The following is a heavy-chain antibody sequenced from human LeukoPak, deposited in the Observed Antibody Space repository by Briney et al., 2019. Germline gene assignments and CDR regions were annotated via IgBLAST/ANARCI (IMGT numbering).Heavy chain of an antibody. V-gene: IGHV3-30*01. CDR2: ISYDGSNK. Sequence: GRSLRLSCAASGFTFSSYAMHWVCQAPGKGLEWVAVISYDGSNKYYADSVKGRFTISRDNSKNTLYLQMNSLRAEDTAVYYCATFEYSSSSDYWGQGTLVTVSS. CDR3: ATFEYSSSSDY. CDR1: GFTFSSYA. D-gene: IGHD6-6*01. J-gene: IGHJ4*02.